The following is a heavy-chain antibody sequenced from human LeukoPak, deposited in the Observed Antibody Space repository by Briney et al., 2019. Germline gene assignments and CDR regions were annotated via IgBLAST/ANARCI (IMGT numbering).Heavy chain of an antibody. D-gene: IGHD3-22*01. CDR1: GGSFSGYY. J-gene: IGHJ4*02. CDR2: VNHSGST. Sequence: NPSETLSLTCAVYGGSFSGYYWSWIRQPPGKGLEWIGEVNHSGSTDYNPSLKSRVTISVDTSKNQFSLNLSSVTAADTAVYYCARAYYYDRSGYRPLSVLYPRPFDYWGQGTLVTVSS. CDR3: ARAYYYDRSGYRPLSVLYPRPFDY. V-gene: IGHV4-34*01.